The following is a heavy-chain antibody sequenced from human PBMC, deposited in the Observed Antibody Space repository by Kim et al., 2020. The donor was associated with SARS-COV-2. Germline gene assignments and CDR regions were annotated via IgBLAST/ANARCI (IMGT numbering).Heavy chain of an antibody. V-gene: IGHV4-61*01. CDR3: ARGVQLERRSGPVWFDP. CDR1: GGSVSSGSYY. Sequence: SETLSLTCTVSGGSVSSGSYYWSWIRQPPGKGLEWIGYIYYSGSTNYNPSLKSRVTISVDTSKNQFSLKLSSVTAADTAVYYCARGVQLERRSGPVWFDPWGQGTLVTVSS. D-gene: IGHD1-1*01. CDR2: IYYSGST. J-gene: IGHJ5*02.